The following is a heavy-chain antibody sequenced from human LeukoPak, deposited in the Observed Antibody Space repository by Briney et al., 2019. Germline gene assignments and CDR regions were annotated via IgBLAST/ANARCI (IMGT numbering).Heavy chain of an antibody. CDR1: GFTSSSYA. D-gene: IGHD2-2*01. Sequence: PGGSLRLSCAASGFTSSSYAMPWVRQAPGKGLEWVAVISYDGSNKYYADSVKGRFTISRDNSKNTLYLQMNSLRAEDTAVYYCARVGCSSTSCQYYYYYSMDVWGKGTTVTVSS. CDR2: ISYDGSNK. CDR3: ARVGCSSTSCQYYYYYSMDV. V-gene: IGHV3-30*01. J-gene: IGHJ6*03.